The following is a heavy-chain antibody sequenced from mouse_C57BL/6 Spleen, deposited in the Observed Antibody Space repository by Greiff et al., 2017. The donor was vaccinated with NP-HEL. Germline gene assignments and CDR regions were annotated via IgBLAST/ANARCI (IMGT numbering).Heavy chain of an antibody. D-gene: IGHD2-1*01. Sequence: DVQLQESGPELVKPGASVKMSCKASGYTFTDYNMHWVKQSHGKSLEWIGYINPNNGGTSYNQKFKGKATLTVNKSSSTAYMELRSLTSEDSAVYYCARTSRYYGNYGYFDVWGTGTTVTVSS. CDR2: INPNNGGT. CDR1: GYTFTDYN. J-gene: IGHJ1*03. V-gene: IGHV1-22*01. CDR3: ARTSRYYGNYGYFDV.